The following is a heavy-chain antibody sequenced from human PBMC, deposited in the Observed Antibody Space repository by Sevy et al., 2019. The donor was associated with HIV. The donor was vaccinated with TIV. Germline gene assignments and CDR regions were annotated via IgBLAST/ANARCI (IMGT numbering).Heavy chain of an antibody. CDR1: GFTFGNYW. D-gene: IGHD3-10*01. Sequence: GGSLRLSCAASGFTFGNYWMHWVRQAPGKGLVWISRINNDGSNTNYADSVKGRFTTSRDNAKNTLYLQMNSLRAEDTAVYYCGREMISMVPGVPDALDVWGQGTMVTVS. CDR3: GREMISMVPGVPDALDV. V-gene: IGHV3-74*01. J-gene: IGHJ3*01. CDR2: INNDGSNT.